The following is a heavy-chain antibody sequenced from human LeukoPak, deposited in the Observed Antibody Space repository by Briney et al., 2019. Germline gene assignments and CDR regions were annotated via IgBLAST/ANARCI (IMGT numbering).Heavy chain of an antibody. D-gene: IGHD2-15*01. J-gene: IGHJ4*02. CDR2: VNHSGST. CDR1: NGSFNAYY. CDR3: AISGWSYQKRTDS. Sequence: SETLSLTCAVSNGSFNAYYWSWIRQFPGKGLEWIGEVNHSGSTNYNPSLKGRVTISADTSKSHFSLELTSVTAADTSVYYCAISGWSYQKRTDSWGQGTLVTVSS. V-gene: IGHV4-34*01.